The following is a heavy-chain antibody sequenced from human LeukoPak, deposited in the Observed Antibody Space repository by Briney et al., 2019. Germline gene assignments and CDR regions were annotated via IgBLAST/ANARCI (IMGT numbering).Heavy chain of an antibody. CDR2: MYYGGST. CDR1: GGSISGYY. D-gene: IGHD6-13*01. V-gene: IGHV4-59*01. J-gene: IGHJ5*02. CDR3: ARSLPATVAGANWYDP. Sequence: SETLSLTCSVSGGSISGYYWNWIRQPPGKGLEWIGYMYYGGSTNYSPSLKSRVSMSADTSRNQLSLKLTSVTAADTAVYYCARSLPATVAGANWYDPWGQGTLVTVSS.